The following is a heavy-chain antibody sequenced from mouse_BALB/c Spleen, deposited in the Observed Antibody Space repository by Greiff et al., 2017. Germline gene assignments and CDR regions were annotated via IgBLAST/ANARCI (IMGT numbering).Heavy chain of an antibody. CDR1: GYTFTSYV. V-gene: IGHV1-14*01. J-gene: IGHJ4*01. Sequence: QLKESGPELVKPGASVKMSCKASGYTFTSYVMHWVKQKPGQGLEWIGYINPYNDGTKYNEKFKGKATLTSDKSSSTAYMELSSLTSEDSAVYYCARRGYLYAMDYWGQGTSVTVSS. CDR2: INPYNDGT. D-gene: IGHD2-2*01. CDR3: ARRGYLYAMDY.